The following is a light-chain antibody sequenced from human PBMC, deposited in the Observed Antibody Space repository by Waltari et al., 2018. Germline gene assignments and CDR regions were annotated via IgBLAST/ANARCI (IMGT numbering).Light chain of an antibody. Sequence: QSALTQPASVSGSPGQSITISCTGTSSDVGTYNYVSCYQPHPGKAPKLLIYDVSYRPSRVTYRFSGSKSGNTASLTISGLQAEDEADYYCSSYITTNTLELFGGGTSLTVL. CDR2: DVS. CDR3: SSYITTNTLEL. V-gene: IGLV2-14*03. CDR1: SSDVGTYNY. J-gene: IGLJ3*02.